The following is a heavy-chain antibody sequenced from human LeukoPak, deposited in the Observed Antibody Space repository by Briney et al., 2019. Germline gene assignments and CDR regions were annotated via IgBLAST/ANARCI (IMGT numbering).Heavy chain of an antibody. V-gene: IGHV3-30*02. Sequence: PGGSLRLSCAASGFTFSSYGMHWVRQAQGKGQERVAFIRYDGSNKYYADSVKGRFTISRDNSKNTLYLQMNSLRAEDTAVYYCAKDQFVVVPATDAFDIWGQGTMVTVSS. CDR3: AKDQFVVVPATDAFDI. J-gene: IGHJ3*02. CDR2: IRYDGSNK. D-gene: IGHD2-2*01. CDR1: GFTFSSYG.